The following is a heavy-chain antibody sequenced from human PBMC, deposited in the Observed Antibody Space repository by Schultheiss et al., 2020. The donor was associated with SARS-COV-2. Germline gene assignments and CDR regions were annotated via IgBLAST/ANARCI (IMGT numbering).Heavy chain of an antibody. J-gene: IGHJ5*02. V-gene: IGHV4-30-4*01. CDR1: GGSISSGDYY. CDR2: IYYTGSA. CDR3: ARYYYDGTGDNWFDP. Sequence: SETLSLTCTVSGGSISSGDYYWSWIRQPPGKGLEWIGYIYYTGSAFYNPSLKGRLAISVDKSKNQFSLNLSSVTAADTAVYYCARYYYDGTGDNWFDPWGQGTLVTVSS. D-gene: IGHD3-3*01.